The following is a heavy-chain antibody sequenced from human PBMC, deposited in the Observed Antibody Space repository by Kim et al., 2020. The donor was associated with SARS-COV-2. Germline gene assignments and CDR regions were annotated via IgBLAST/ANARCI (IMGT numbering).Heavy chain of an antibody. CDR1: GYTFTSYD. CDR2: MNPNSGNT. Sequence: ASVKVSCKASGYTFTSYDINWVRQATGQGLEWMGWMNPNSGNTGYAQKFQGRVTMTRNTSISTAYMELSSLRSEDTAVYYCARARYRGGVIVIHLYYCDYWGQGTLVTVSS. D-gene: IGHD3-16*02. CDR3: ARARYRGGVIVIHLYYCDY. J-gene: IGHJ4*02. V-gene: IGHV1-8*01.